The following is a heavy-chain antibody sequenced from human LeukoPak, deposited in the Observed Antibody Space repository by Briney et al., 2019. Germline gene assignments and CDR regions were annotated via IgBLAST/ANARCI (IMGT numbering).Heavy chain of an antibody. CDR1: GFTFSSYA. CDR2: ISGSGGST. J-gene: IGHJ4*02. CDR3: AKLEEYYDSCFDY. V-gene: IGHV3-23*01. D-gene: IGHD3-22*01. Sequence: AGGSLRLSCAASGFTFSSYAMSWVRQAPGKGLEWVSAISGSGGSTYYADSVKGRFTISRDNSKNTMYLQMNSLRAEDTAVYYCAKLEEYYDSCFDYWGQGTLVTVSS.